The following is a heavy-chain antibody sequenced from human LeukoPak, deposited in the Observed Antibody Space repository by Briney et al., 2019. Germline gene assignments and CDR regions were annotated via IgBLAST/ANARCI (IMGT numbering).Heavy chain of an antibody. Sequence: SETLCLSCTVSGGSIGNATYFWGWIRQPAGKGLEWIGRIHASGITNSNPSHKSRVTITVDTSKKLFFQKLSPVTAAATVVFYWARGWIVAMTHLDDWGEGTLLTVSS. J-gene: IGHJ4*02. CDR2: IHASGIT. V-gene: IGHV4-61*02. CDR1: GGSIGNATYF. CDR3: ARGWIVAMTHLDD. D-gene: IGHD5-12*01.